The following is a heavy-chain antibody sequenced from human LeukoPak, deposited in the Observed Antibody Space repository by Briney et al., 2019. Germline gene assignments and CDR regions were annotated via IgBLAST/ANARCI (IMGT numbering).Heavy chain of an antibody. CDR3: ARPRVGATGXFDP. V-gene: IGHV3-21*01. CDR2: ISSSSSYI. Sequence: PGGSLRLSCAASGFTFSTYSMNWVRQAPGKGLEWVSSISSSSSYIYYADSVKGRFTISRDNAKNSLYLQMNSLRAEDTAVYYCARPRVGATGXFDPXGQGTLVTVXX. J-gene: IGHJ5*02. D-gene: IGHD1-26*01. CDR1: GFTFSTYS.